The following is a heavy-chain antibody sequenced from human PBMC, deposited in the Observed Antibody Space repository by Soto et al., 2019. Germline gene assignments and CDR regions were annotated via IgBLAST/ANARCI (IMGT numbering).Heavy chain of an antibody. V-gene: IGHV4-39*01. Sequence: PSETLSLTCTVSGGSINSRSHYWGWIRQPPGKGLEWIGTIYSSGSTYYNPSLKSRVTISVDTSKNQFSLKLSSVTAADTAVYFCARHVKATGELDYWGKGTLVT. CDR3: ARHVKATGELDY. CDR1: GGSINSRSHY. CDR2: IYSSGST. D-gene: IGHD2-21*01. J-gene: IGHJ4*02.